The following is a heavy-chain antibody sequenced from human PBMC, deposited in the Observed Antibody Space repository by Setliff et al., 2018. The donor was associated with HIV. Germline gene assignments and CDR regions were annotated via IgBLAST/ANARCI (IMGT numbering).Heavy chain of an antibody. D-gene: IGHD3-10*01. Sequence: ETLSLTCVVSNYSVNTSYYWGWIRQSPGKGLQWIGSIFHTGSAYYNPSLKSRVILSIDTAKNEFSLKLSSVTAPDTAVYYCARHPGSGSYTIPYHFDYWGQGRLVTVSS. CDR3: ARHPGSGSYTIPYHFDY. V-gene: IGHV4-38-2*01. CDR1: NYSVNTSYY. CDR2: IFHTGSA. J-gene: IGHJ4*02.